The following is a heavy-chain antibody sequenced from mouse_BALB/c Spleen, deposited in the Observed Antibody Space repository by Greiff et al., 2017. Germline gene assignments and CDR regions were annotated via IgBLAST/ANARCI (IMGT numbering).Heavy chain of an antibody. V-gene: IGHV5-17*02. Sequence: EVHLVESGGGLVQPGGSRKLSCAASGFTFSSFGMHWVRQAPEKGLEWVAYISSGSSTIYYADTVKGRFTISRDNPKNTLFLQMTSLRSEDTAMYYCARFPPIYDGYYDAMDYWGQGTSVTVSS. CDR2: ISSGSSTI. D-gene: IGHD2-3*01. CDR1: GFTFSSFG. CDR3: ARFPPIYDGYYDAMDY. J-gene: IGHJ4*01.